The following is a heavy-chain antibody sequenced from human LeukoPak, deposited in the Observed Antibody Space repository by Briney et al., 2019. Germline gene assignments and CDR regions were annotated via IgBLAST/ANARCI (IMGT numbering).Heavy chain of an antibody. J-gene: IGHJ4*02. CDR3: TRGAPVGSSREFDY. CDR1: GDSVSSSRSA. V-gene: IGHV6-1*01. Sequence: SQTLSLTCAISGDSVSSSRSAWNWIRQSPLRGLEWLGRTYYRSKWYNDYAVSVKSRITINPDTSKNQFSLQLNSVTPEDTAVYYCTRGAPVGSSREFDYWGQGTLVTVSS. D-gene: IGHD5-24*01. CDR2: TYYRSKWYN.